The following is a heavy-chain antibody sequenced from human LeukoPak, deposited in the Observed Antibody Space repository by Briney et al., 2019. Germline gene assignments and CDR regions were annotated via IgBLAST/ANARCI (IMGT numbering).Heavy chain of an antibody. CDR1: GSTFSSYA. D-gene: IGHD4/OR15-4a*01. CDR2: ISGSGDNS. CDR3: AKCLGDGTNYYFAH. Sequence: HAGGSLRLSCAASGSTFSSYAMGWVRLAPGKGLEWVSLISGSGDNSYYADSVKGRFTISRDNSKNTLYLQMSSLRAEDTALYYCAKCLGDGTNYYFAHWGQGTLVTVSS. V-gene: IGHV3-23*01. J-gene: IGHJ4*02.